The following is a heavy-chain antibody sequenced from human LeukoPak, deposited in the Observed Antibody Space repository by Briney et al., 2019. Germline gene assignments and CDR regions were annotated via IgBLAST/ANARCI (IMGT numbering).Heavy chain of an antibody. CDR2: IDREDGQT. V-gene: IGHV1-24*01. J-gene: IGHJ4*02. CDR1: GYTLSEIS. D-gene: IGHD5-18*01. Sequence: GASVKVSCKVSGYTLSEISMYWVRQAPGKGLEWTGGIDREDGQTIYAQKFQGRVTMTEDTSTDTAYMEVSRLTSEDTAFYYCATVGYSYGVFDYWGQGTLVTVSS. CDR3: ATVGYSYGVFDY.